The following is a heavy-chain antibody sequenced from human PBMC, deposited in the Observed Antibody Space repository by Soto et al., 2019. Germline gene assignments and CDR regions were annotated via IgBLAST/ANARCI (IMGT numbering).Heavy chain of an antibody. D-gene: IGHD3-16*01. V-gene: IGHV3-7*01. CDR2: IKEDGSEK. J-gene: IGHJ6*02. CDR1: GSSFSDSW. CDR3: ASLGRHG. Sequence: AGSLRLSCAASGSSFSDSWMDWARQAQGKGPEWVANIKEDGSEKNYVDSVKGRFTISRDNAKNSLYLQMNSLRAEDTAVYYCASLGRHGWGQGTTVTVSS.